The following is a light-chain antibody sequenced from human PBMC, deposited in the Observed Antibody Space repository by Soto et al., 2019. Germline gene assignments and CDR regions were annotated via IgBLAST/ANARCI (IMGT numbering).Light chain of an antibody. V-gene: IGKV3-20*01. CDR2: GAS. Sequence: IVLTQSPGTLSLSPWERATLSCRASQSVSSSYLAWYQQKPGQAPRLLIYGASSRATGIPDRFSSSGSGTDFTLTISRLEPEDFAVYYCQQYGSSPKKFGQGTKGDIK. CDR1: QSVSSSY. J-gene: IGKJ1*01. CDR3: QQYGSSPKK.